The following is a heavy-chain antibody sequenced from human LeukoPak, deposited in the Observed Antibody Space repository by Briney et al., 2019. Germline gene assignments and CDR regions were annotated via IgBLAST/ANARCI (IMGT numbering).Heavy chain of an antibody. V-gene: IGHV3-21*01. D-gene: IGHD6-19*01. CDR1: GFTFSSYS. Sequence: TGGSLRLSCAASGFTFSSYSMNWVRQAPGKGLEWVSSISSSSSYIYYADSVKGRFTISRDNAKNTLYLQMNSLRAEDTAVYYCARERSGWYGVDYWGQGTLVTVSS. J-gene: IGHJ4*02. CDR2: ISSSSSYI. CDR3: ARERSGWYGVDY.